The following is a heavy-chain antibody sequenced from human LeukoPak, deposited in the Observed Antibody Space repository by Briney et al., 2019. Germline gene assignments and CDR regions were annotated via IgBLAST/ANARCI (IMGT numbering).Heavy chain of an antibody. J-gene: IGHJ5*02. CDR1: GFTFSSYE. Sequence: GGSLRLSCAASGFTFSSYEMNWVRQAPGKGLEWVSYISSSGSTIYYADSVKGRFTISRDNAKNSLYLQMNSLRAEDTALYYCAKDGYPVSQGWFDPWGQGTLVTVSS. CDR2: ISSSGSTI. CDR3: AKDGYPVSQGWFDP. V-gene: IGHV3-48*03. D-gene: IGHD2-2*03.